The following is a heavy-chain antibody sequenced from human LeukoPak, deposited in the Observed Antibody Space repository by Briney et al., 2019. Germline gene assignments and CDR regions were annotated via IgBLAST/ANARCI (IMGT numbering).Heavy chain of an antibody. D-gene: IGHD3-16*02. J-gene: IGHJ4*02. CDR2: ISGSGANT. CDR1: GFTFSTYA. V-gene: IGHV3-23*01. CDR3: AKGRAGYTNPYYFDY. Sequence: GGSLRLSCAASGFTFSTYAMSWVRQAPGKGLEWVSTISGSGANTYYADSVRGRFTISRDNSKNTLYLHMNSLRAEDTAVYYCAKGRAGYTNPYYFDYWGQGTLVTVSS.